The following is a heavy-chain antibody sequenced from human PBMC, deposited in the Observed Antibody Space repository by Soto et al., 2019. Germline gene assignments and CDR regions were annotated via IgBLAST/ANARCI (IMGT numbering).Heavy chain of an antibody. Sequence: PSETLSLTCAVYGGSFSGYYWSWIRQPPGKGLEWIGEINHSGSTNYNPSLKGRVTISVDTSKNQFSLKLSSVTAADTAVYYCARGRRYNVVVVAATRSPNWFDPWGQGTLVTVSS. V-gene: IGHV4-34*01. D-gene: IGHD2-15*01. CDR1: GGSFSGYY. J-gene: IGHJ5*02. CDR2: INHSGST. CDR3: ARGRRYNVVVVAATRSPNWFDP.